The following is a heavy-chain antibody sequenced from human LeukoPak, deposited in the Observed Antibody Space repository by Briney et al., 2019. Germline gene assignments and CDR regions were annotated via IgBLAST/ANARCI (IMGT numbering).Heavy chain of an antibody. V-gene: IGHV1-18*01. J-gene: IGHJ3*02. D-gene: IGHD2-2*01. Sequence: ASVKGSCKASGYTFTTYGISWVRQAPGQGLEWMGWISAYNGNINYAQNLQGRVTMNTDTSTSTAYMELRSLRSDDTAVYYCARSVPAATLDSDAFDIWGQGTMVIVSS. CDR1: GYTFTTYG. CDR3: ARSVPAATLDSDAFDI. CDR2: ISAYNGNI.